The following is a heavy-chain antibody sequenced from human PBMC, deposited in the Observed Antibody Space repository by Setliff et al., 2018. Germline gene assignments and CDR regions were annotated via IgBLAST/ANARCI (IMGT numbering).Heavy chain of an antibody. CDR1: GVSISSTTYY. V-gene: IGHV4-39*07. J-gene: IGHJ5*02. D-gene: IGHD3-16*01. CDR2: VSFFGSS. Sequence: SETLSLTCAVSGVSISSTTYYWTWVRQPPGKGLEWIGTVSFFGSSYYSPSLKSRLAISLDTSGNRFSLNLTSVTAADTAVYYCARDYQGGWFAPWGQGIMVTVSS. CDR3: ARDYQGGWFAP.